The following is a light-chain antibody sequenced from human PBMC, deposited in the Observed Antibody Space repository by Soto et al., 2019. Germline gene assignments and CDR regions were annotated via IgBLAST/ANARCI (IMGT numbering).Light chain of an antibody. CDR2: GAS. CDR1: QIVSSSY. V-gene: IGKV3-20*01. J-gene: IGKJ5*01. CDR3: QQYGTSPPIT. Sequence: EIVLTQSPGTLSLSPGEKATLFCRASQIVSSSYLAWYQQKPGQAPRLLIYGASSRATGIPDRFSGSGSGTDFTLTITRLEPEDFAVYYCQQYGTSPPITFGQGTRLEIK.